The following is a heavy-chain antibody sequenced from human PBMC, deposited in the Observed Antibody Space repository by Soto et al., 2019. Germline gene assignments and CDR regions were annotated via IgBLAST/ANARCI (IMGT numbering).Heavy chain of an antibody. V-gene: IGHV4-59*01. CDR3: ARGGELWFGELRGSTFDY. D-gene: IGHD3-10*01. J-gene: IGHJ4*02. CDR2: IYYSGST. Sequence: SETLSLTCTVSGGSLSSYYWSWIRQPPGKGLEWIGYIYYSGSTNYNPSLKSRVTISVDTSKNQFSLKLSSVTAADTAVYYCARGGELWFGELRGSTFDYWGQGTLVTVSS. CDR1: GGSLSSYY.